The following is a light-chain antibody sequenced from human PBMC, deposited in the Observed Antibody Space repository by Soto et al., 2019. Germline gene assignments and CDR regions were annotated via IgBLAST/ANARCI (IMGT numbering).Light chain of an antibody. CDR3: QQRRDWPLT. CDR1: QSVSSY. CDR2: DAS. Sequence: EIVLTQSPATLSLSPGKRATLSCRASQSVSSYLAWYQQKPGQAPRLLISDASNRATGIPARFSGSGSGTDFTLTVSSLEPEDFAVYYCQQRRDWPLTFGGGTKVEI. J-gene: IGKJ4*01. V-gene: IGKV3-11*01.